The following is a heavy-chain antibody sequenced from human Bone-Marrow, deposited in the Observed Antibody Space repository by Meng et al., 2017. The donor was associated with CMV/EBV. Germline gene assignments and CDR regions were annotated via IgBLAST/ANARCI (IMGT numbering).Heavy chain of an antibody. CDR3: AREVGSGSYSPIYYHYGMDV. D-gene: IGHD3-10*01. CDR2: MSYDGNSK. V-gene: IGHV3-30*19. CDR1: GFTFSSYG. J-gene: IGHJ6*02. Sequence: GESLKISCAASGFTFSSYGMHWVRQAPGKGLEWLALMSYDGNSKYYADSVKGRFTISRDNSKNTLYLEIDSLRPADTAIYYCAREVGSGSYSPIYYHYGMDVWGQGTTVTVSS.